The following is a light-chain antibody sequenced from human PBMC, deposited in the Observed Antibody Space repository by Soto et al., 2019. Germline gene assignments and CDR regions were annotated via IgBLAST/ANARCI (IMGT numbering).Light chain of an antibody. CDR2: GVN. J-gene: IGLJ1*01. CDR3: SSYAGSNILYV. CDR1: SSDFGGYNY. V-gene: IGLV2-8*01. Sequence: QSVLTQPPSASGSPGQSVTISCTGTSSDFGGYNYVSWYQQHPGKAPQLVIYGVNKRASGVPDRFSGSKSGNTASLTVSGLQAEVEADYYCSSYAGSNILYVFGTGTKVTVL.